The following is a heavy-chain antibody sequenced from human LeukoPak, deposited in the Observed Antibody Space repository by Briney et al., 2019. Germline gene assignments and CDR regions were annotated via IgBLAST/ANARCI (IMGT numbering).Heavy chain of an antibody. D-gene: IGHD3-22*01. CDR1: DGSIRTHY. Sequence: SETLSLTCTVSDGSIRTHYWSWIRQPPGKGLEWIGYIYYSGRTNYNPSLKSRVTISEDTSKNQFSLKLSSVIAADTAVYYCARAMYYYDSRVSWFDPWGQGTLVTVSS. V-gene: IGHV4-59*11. J-gene: IGHJ5*02. CDR3: ARAMYYYDSRVSWFDP. CDR2: IYYSGRT.